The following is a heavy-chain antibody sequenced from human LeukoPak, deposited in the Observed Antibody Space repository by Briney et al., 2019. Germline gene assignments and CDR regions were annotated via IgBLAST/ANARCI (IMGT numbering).Heavy chain of an antibody. V-gene: IGHV1-18*04. D-gene: IGHD3-22*01. Sequence: ASVKVSCKASRYTFTGYYMHWVRQAPGQGLEWMGWISAYNGNTNYAQKLQGRVTMTTDTSTSTAYMELRSLRSDDTAVYYCARGTLYYYDSSGYYYGWFDPWGQGTLVTVSS. CDR3: ARGTLYYYDSSGYYYGWFDP. J-gene: IGHJ5*02. CDR2: ISAYNGNT. CDR1: RYTFTGYY.